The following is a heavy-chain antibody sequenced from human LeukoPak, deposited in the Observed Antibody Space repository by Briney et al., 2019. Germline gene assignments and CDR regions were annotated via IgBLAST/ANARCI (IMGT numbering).Heavy chain of an antibody. V-gene: IGHV1-18*01. J-gene: IGHJ4*02. D-gene: IGHD6-13*01. CDR2: ISAYNGNT. CDR1: GYTFTSYG. CDR3: ARDRSSSWYYFDY. Sequence: ASVKVSCKASGYTFTSYGISWVRQAPGQGLEWMGWISAYNGNTNYAQKLQGRVTMTTDTSTSTAYVELRSRRSDDTAVYYCARDRSSSWYYFDYWGQGTLVTVSS.